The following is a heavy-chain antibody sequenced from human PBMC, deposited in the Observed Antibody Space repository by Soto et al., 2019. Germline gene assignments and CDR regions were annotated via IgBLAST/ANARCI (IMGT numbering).Heavy chain of an antibody. Sequence: GGSLRLSCAASGFTFSSYWMSWVRQAPGKGLEWVANIKQDGSEKYYVDSVKGRFTISRDNAKNSLYLQMNSLRAEDTAVYYCAREQRLRYFDWLLFGWFDPWGQGTLVTVSS. J-gene: IGHJ5*02. CDR3: AREQRLRYFDWLLFGWFDP. CDR1: GFTFSSYW. V-gene: IGHV3-7*01. CDR2: IKQDGSEK. D-gene: IGHD3-9*01.